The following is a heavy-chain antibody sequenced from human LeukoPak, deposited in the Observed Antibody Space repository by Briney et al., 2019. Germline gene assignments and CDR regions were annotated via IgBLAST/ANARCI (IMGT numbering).Heavy chain of an antibody. D-gene: IGHD6-25*01. CDR3: ARDGTPSYTSGWVYMDA. CDR1: GGSFSGYY. Sequence: SETLSLTCAVYGGSFSGYYWSWIRQPPGKGLEWIGEINHSGSTNYIPSLESRVTLSVDTSKNQFSLNLNSVTAADTAVYYCARDGTPSYTSGWVYMDAWGKGTTVTISS. V-gene: IGHV4-34*01. CDR2: INHSGST. J-gene: IGHJ6*04.